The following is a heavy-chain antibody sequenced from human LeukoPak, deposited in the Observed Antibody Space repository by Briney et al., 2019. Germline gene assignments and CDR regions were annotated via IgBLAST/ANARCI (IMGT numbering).Heavy chain of an antibody. D-gene: IGHD3-10*01. Sequence: PGGSLRLSCAASGFTFSSYWMNWVRQAPGKGLEWVAVISYDGSNKYYADSVKGRFTISRDNSKNTLYLQMNSLRAEDTAVYYCASDVRGGTLVAWIDYWGQGTLVTVSS. CDR2: ISYDGSNK. V-gene: IGHV3-30*03. CDR1: GFTFSSYW. CDR3: ASDVRGGTLVAWIDY. J-gene: IGHJ4*02.